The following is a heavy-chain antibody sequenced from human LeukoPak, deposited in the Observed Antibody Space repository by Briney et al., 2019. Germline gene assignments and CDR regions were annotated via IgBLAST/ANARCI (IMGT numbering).Heavy chain of an antibody. V-gene: IGHV3-20*04. Sequence: GGSLRLSCAAPGFTFDDYGMSWVRQVPGKGLEWVSGINWNGGSTGYADSVKGRFTISRDNAKNSLYLQMNSLRAEDTAVYYCAREVQLERLGFGKEGSAFDYWGQGTLVTVSS. CDR2: INWNGGST. CDR1: GFTFDDYG. J-gene: IGHJ4*02. CDR3: AREVQLERLGFGKEGSAFDY. D-gene: IGHD1-1*01.